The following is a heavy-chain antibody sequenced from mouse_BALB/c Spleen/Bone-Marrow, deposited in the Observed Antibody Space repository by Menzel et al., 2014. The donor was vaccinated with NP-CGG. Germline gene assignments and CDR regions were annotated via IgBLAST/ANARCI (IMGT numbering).Heavy chain of an antibody. V-gene: IGHV1-67*01. J-gene: IGHJ3*01. CDR1: GYTFTDYA. Sequence: VKVVESGPELVRPGVSVKISCKGSGYTFTDYAMHWVKQSHAKSLVWIGGIRTYSGNTNYKQKFKGKATMTVDKFSSTAYMELARLTSEDSAIYYCARGRQRGLRSFAYWGQGTLVTVSA. D-gene: IGHD3-2*01. CDR3: ARGRQRGLRSFAY. CDR2: IRTYSGNT.